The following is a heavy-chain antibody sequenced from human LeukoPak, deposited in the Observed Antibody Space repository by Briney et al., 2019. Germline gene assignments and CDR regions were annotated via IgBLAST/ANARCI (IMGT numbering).Heavy chain of an antibody. J-gene: IGHJ4*02. Sequence: SETLSLTCAVYGGSFSGYYWSWIRQPPGKGLEWIGEINHSGSTNYNPSLKSRVTISVDTSKNQFSLKLSSVTAADTAVYYCARQGGSYYRARHQFDYWGQGTLVTVSS. CDR1: GGSFSGYY. V-gene: IGHV4-34*01. CDR3: ARQGGSYYRARHQFDY. CDR2: INHSGST. D-gene: IGHD1-26*01.